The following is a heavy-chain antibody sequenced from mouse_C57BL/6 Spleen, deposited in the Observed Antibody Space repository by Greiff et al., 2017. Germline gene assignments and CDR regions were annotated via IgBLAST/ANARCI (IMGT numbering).Heavy chain of an antibody. CDR2: IDPSDSYT. CDR1: GYTFTSYW. D-gene: IGHD2-10*01. CDR3: ARTPPYYGNYGGFYYFDY. J-gene: IGHJ2*01. V-gene: IGHV1-69*01. Sequence: QVQLQQPGAELVMPGASVKLSCKASGYTFTSYWMHWVKQRPGQGLEWIGEIDPSDSYTNYNQKFKGKSTLTVDKSSSTAYMQLSNLTSEDSAVYYCARTPPYYGNYGGFYYFDYWGQGTTLTVSS.